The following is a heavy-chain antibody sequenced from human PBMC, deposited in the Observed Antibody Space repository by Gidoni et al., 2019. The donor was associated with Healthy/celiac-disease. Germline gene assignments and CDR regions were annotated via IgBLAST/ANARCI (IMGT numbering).Heavy chain of an antibody. V-gene: IGHV1-69*01. CDR3: ARDAAERGYILN. CDR2: IIPIFGTA. D-gene: IGHD5-18*01. Sequence: QVQLVQSGAGVKKPGSSVKVSCKAAGGTFSSYAISWVRQAPGQVLDWMGWIIPIFGTANYAQKFQGRVTITADESTSTAYMELSSLRSEDTAVYYCARDAAERGYILNWGQGTLVTVSS. CDR1: GGTFSSYA. J-gene: IGHJ4*02.